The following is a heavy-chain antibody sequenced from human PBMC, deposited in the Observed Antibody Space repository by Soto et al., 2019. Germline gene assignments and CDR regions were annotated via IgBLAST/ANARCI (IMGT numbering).Heavy chain of an antibody. Sequence: SVKVSCKASGGTFSSYAISWVGQAPGQGLEWMGGIIPIFGTANYAQKFQGRVTITADESTSTAYMELSSLRSEDTAVYYCAREAPQQLVPYPFDYWGQGTLVTVSS. CDR2: IIPIFGTA. J-gene: IGHJ4*02. V-gene: IGHV1-69*13. CDR1: GGTFSSYA. D-gene: IGHD6-6*01. CDR3: AREAPQQLVPYPFDY.